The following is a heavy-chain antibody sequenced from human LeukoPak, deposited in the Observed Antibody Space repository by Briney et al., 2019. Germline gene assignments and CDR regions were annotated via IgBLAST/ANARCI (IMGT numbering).Heavy chain of an antibody. D-gene: IGHD6-13*01. CDR1: GFTFSSYS. CDR2: ISSSSSYI. V-gene: IGHV3-21*01. CDR3: ASTGYSSSWYGVAFDY. Sequence: GGSLRLSCAASGFTFSSYSMNWVRQAPGKGLEWVSSISSSSSYIYYADSVKGRFTIYRDNAKNSLYLQMNSLRAEDTAVYYCASTGYSSSWYGVAFDYWGQGTLVTVSS. J-gene: IGHJ4*02.